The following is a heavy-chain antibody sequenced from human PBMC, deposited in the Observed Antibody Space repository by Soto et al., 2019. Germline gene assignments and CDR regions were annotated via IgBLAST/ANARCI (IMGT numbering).Heavy chain of an antibody. CDR3: AKDFTAPGIAAAGIDY. CDR2: ISWDGGST. Sequence: GGSLRLSCAASGFTFDDYTMHWVRQAPGKGLEWVSLISWDGGSTYYADSVKGRFTISRVNSKNSLYLQMNSLRTEDTALYYCAKDFTAPGIAAAGIDYWGQGTLVTVSS. CDR1: GFTFDDYT. J-gene: IGHJ4*02. D-gene: IGHD6-13*01. V-gene: IGHV3-43*01.